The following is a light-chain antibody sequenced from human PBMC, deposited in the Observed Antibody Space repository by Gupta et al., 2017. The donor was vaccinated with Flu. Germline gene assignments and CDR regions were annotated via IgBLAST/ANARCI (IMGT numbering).Light chain of an antibody. Sequence: EIVMTQSPATLSVSPGERATLSCRASQNVSSNLAWYQQKPGQAPRLLIYGASSRATGIPARFSGSGSGTEFTLTISSPQSEDSAVYYCQSYDNRGTFGQGTKVEIK. V-gene: IGKV3-15*01. CDR3: QSYDNRGT. J-gene: IGKJ1*01. CDR1: QNVSSN. CDR2: GAS.